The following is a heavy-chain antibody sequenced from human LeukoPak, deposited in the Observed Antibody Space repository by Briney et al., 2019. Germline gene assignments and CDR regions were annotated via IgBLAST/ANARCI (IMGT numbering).Heavy chain of an antibody. D-gene: IGHD2-2*01. CDR1: GFTFSSYS. Sequence: GGSLRLSCAASGFTFSSYSMNWVRQAPGKGLEWVSSISSSSSYIYYADSVKGRFTISRDNAKNSLYLQMNSLRAEDTAVYYCARGCSSTSCYRYFQHWGQGTLVTVSS. CDR3: ARGCSSTSCYRYFQH. V-gene: IGHV3-21*01. CDR2: ISSSSSYI. J-gene: IGHJ1*01.